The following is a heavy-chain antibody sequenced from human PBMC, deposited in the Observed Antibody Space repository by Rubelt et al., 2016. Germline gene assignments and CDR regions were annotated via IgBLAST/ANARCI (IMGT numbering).Heavy chain of an antibody. D-gene: IGHD2-2*01. Sequence: AASGFTFSDYYMSWIRQAPGKGLEWVSYISSSSSYTNYADSVKGRFTISRDNAKNSLYLQMNSLRAEDTAVYYCARVGCSSTSCYLDVWGKGTTVTVSS. CDR1: GFTFSDYY. V-gene: IGHV3-11*05. CDR3: ARVGCSSTSCYLDV. CDR2: ISSSSSYT. J-gene: IGHJ6*03.